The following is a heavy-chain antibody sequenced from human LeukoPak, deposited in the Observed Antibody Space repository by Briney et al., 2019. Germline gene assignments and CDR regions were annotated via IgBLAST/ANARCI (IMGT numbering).Heavy chain of an antibody. Sequence: GGSLRLSCAASGFTFSSYWMSWVRQAPGKGLERVANIKQDGSEKYYVDSVKGRFTISRDNAKNSLYLQMNSLRAEDTAVYYCARVAGYCSSTSCDAFDIWGQGTMVTVSS. CDR1: GFTFSSYW. J-gene: IGHJ3*02. CDR2: IKQDGSEK. CDR3: ARVAGYCSSTSCDAFDI. V-gene: IGHV3-7*01. D-gene: IGHD2-2*01.